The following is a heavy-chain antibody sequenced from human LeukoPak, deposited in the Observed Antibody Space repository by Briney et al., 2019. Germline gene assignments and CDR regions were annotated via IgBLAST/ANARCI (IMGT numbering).Heavy chain of an antibody. J-gene: IGHJ4*02. Sequence: GGSLRLSCAASGFTFSNYMMTWVRQAPGKGLQWVSTVSGTTLSTYYADSVKGRFTISRDNSKNSLYLQMNSLRTEDTALYYCAKEGEVHGSFDYWGQGALVTVSS. CDR2: VSGTTLST. CDR1: GFTFSNYM. CDR3: AKEGEVHGSFDY. D-gene: IGHD1-26*01. V-gene: IGHV3-23*01.